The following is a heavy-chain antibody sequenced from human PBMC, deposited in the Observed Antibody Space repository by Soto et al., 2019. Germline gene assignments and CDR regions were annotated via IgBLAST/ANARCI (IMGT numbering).Heavy chain of an antibody. CDR2: ISSSSTFI. D-gene: IGHD1-26*01. Sequence: EVQLEESGGGLVKPGGSLRLSCAASGFTFSSYSMNWVRQAPGKGLEWVSSISSSSTFIYYADSVKGRFTNARDNAKNSLYLQMNSLRAEDKAVYYCAGDRGSYDTYGLGYRGQGSLLAVSS. CDR3: AGDRGSYDTYGLGY. J-gene: IGHJ4*02. CDR1: GFTFSSYS. V-gene: IGHV3-21*01.